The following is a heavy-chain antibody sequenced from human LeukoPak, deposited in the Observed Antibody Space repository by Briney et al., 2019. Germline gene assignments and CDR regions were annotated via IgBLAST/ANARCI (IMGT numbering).Heavy chain of an antibody. CDR2: ISDTSSAI. J-gene: IGHJ6*02. D-gene: IGHD2-8*01. CDR1: GFTFSNHS. CDR3: AGSVLYYYGMDV. Sequence: PTGGSLRLSCAASGFTFSNHSMNWGRQAPGKGLEWVSYISDTSSAIYYADSVKGRFTISRDNAKNSLYLQMNSLRAEDTAVYYCAGSVLYYYGMDVWGQGTTVTVSS. V-gene: IGHV3-48*04.